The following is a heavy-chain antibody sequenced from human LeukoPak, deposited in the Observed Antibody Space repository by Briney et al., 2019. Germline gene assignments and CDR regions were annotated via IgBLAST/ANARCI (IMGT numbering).Heavy chain of an antibody. Sequence: GGSLRLSCAASGFTFSSYGMHWVRQAPGKGLEWAAVISYDGSNKYYADSVKGRFTISRDNSKNTLYLQMNSLRAEDTAVYYCAKEPYYDSSGYYEIDYWGQGTLVTVSS. D-gene: IGHD3-22*01. CDR3: AKEPYYDSSGYYEIDY. V-gene: IGHV3-30*18. J-gene: IGHJ4*02. CDR1: GFTFSSYG. CDR2: ISYDGSNK.